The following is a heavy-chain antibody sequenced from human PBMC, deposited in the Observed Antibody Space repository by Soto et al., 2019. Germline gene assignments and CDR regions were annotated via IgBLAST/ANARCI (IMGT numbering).Heavy chain of an antibody. CDR1: GFTFSTYW. CDR2: IDQDGSER. D-gene: IGHD2-21*01. CDR3: VCGGNFFVY. Sequence: EVQLVESGGGLVQPGGSLRLSCAASGFTFSTYWMTWVRQPPEKGLEWVANIDQDGSERYYVDSVRGRFIISRDNTKNSLYLQMNSLRAEDTAVYYCVCGGNFFVYWGQGTLVTVSP. J-gene: IGHJ4*02. V-gene: IGHV3-7*01.